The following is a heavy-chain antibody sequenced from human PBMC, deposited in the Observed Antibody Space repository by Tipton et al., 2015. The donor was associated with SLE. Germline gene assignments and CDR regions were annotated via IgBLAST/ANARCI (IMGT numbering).Heavy chain of an antibody. V-gene: IGHV4-34*01. D-gene: IGHD4-23*01. Sequence: TQSLTCTVSGGSISGYYWSWVRQPPGKGLEWIGEINHSGSTNYNPSLKSRVTMSVDTSKNQFSLKLSSVTAADTAVYYCARSVTLRWPLDYWGQGTLVTVSS. CDR1: GGSISGYY. CDR3: ARSVTLRWPLDY. J-gene: IGHJ4*02. CDR2: INHSGST.